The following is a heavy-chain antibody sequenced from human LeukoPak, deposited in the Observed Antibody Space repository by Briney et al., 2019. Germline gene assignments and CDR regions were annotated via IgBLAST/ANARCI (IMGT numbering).Heavy chain of an antibody. J-gene: IGHJ4*02. CDR2: MSSSSDTI. V-gene: IGHV3-48*01. CDR1: GSTFSSYS. Sequence: GGSLRLSCAASGSTFSSYSMNWVRQAPGKGLEWVSYMSSSSDTIYYADSVKGRFTISRDNAKSSLFLQMNSLRAEDTAIYYCACGVDFSSGSKRGFDYWGLGTLVTVSS. CDR3: ACGVDFSSGSKRGFDY. D-gene: IGHD3-3*01.